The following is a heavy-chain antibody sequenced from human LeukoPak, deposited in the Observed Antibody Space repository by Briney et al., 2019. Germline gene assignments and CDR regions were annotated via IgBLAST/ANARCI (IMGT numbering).Heavy chain of an antibody. V-gene: IGHV4-4*07. CDR2: MYTSGTT. Sequence: PSETLSLTCTVSGGPISTYYWSWIRQPAGKGLEWIGRMYTSGTTKYNPSLKSRVTMSVDTSNNQFSLKVSSVTAADTAVYYCARDQGSYYGVDVWGQGTTVTVSS. J-gene: IGHJ6*02. CDR3: ARDQGSYYGVDV. CDR1: GGPISTYY.